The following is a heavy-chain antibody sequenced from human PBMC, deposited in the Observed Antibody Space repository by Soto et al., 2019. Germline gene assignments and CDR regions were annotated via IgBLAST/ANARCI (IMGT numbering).Heavy chain of an antibody. CDR1: GFAVNSNY. D-gene: IGHD2-2*01. CDR2: IFGGGST. Sequence: LRLSCAASGFAVNSNYMSWVRQAPGKGLEWVSVIFGGGSTYYSDSVKGRFTISRDNSKDTLFLQMNSLRAEDTAVYYCVATSSYWGQGTRVTVSP. CDR3: VATSSY. J-gene: IGHJ4*02. V-gene: IGHV3-53*01.